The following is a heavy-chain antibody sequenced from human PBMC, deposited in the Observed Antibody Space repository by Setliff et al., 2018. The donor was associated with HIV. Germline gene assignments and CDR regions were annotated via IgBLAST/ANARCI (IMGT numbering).Heavy chain of an antibody. V-gene: IGHV3-30*07. Sequence: SLRLSCVASGFTFSTFAMHWVRQAPGKGLEWVALISYDGSNKYYADSVKGRFTISRDNSKNTLYLQMDSLRAEDAAVYYCAKDHSSGWHYYFDYWGQGTLVTVSS. CDR1: GFTFSTFA. CDR2: ISYDGSNK. D-gene: IGHD6-19*01. J-gene: IGHJ4*02. CDR3: AKDHSSGWHYYFDY.